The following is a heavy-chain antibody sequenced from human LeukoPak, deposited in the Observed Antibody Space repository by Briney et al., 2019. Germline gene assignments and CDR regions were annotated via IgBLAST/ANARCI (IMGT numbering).Heavy chain of an antibody. J-gene: IGHJ4*02. V-gene: IGHV3-23*01. CDR2: ISGSGGST. CDR3: AKDSDAYDFWSGSSYYFDY. CDR1: GFTFSSYA. Sequence: GGSLRLSCAASGFTFSSYAMSWVRQAPGKGLEWVSAISGSGGSTYYADSVKGRFTISRDNSKNTLYLQMNSLRAEDTAVYYCAKDSDAYDFWSGSSYYFDYWGQGTLVTVSS. D-gene: IGHD3-3*01.